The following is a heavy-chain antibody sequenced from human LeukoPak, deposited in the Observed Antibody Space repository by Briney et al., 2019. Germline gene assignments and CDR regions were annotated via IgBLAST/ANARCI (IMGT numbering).Heavy chain of an antibody. CDR3: AKDWYCGRGDCHSSFGD. D-gene: IGHD2-21*01. V-gene: IGHV3-43*02. CDR2: ISADGSST. CDR1: GFDFDAYA. J-gene: IGHJ4*02. Sequence: GGSLRLSCAASGFDFDAYAMHWVRQAPGKGLEWVSLISADGSSTKYADSMKGRFTVSRDNSKSFLYLQMSSLRSEDTAFYYCAKDWYCGRGDCHSSFGDWGRGTLVTVSS.